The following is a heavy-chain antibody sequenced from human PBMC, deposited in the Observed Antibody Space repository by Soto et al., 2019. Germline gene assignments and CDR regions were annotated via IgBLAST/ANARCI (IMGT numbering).Heavy chain of an antibody. D-gene: IGHD6-13*01. CDR1: GFTFSSYA. J-gene: IGHJ4*02. V-gene: IGHV3-23*01. Sequence: GSLRLSCAASGFTFSSYAMSWVRQAPGKGLEWVSAISGSGGSTYYADSVKGRFTISRDNSKNTLYLQMNSLRDEYTAVYYCAKVPSIAAAGTGSMGYFDYWGQGTLVTVSS. CDR3: AKVPSIAAAGTGSMGYFDY. CDR2: ISGSGGST.